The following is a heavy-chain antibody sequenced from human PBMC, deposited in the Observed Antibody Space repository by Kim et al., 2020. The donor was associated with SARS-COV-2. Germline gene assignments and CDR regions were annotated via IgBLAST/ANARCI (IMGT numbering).Heavy chain of an antibody. CDR3: AREWGSSGWFDY. V-gene: IGHV3-21*01. D-gene: IGHD6-25*01. CDR1: GFTFSSYD. Sequence: GGSLRLSCAASGFTFSSYDMNWVRQAPGKGLEWVSSISSASSYIYYADSVKGRFTISRDNAKNSLYLQMNSLRAEDTAVYYCAREWGSSGWFDYWGQGTLVTVSS. J-gene: IGHJ4*02. CDR2: ISSASSYI.